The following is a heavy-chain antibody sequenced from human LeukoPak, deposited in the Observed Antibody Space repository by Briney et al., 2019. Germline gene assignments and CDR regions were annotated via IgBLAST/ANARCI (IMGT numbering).Heavy chain of an antibody. CDR2: ISGSGGST. Sequence: PGGSLRLSCAASGFTFSSYGMSWVRQAPGKGLEWVSAISGSGGSTYYADSVKGRFTISRDNSKSTLYLHMNSLSTEDTALYYCARAIRAPGTPENAFDIWGQGTMVTVSS. CDR1: GFTFSSYG. J-gene: IGHJ3*02. V-gene: IGHV3-23*01. D-gene: IGHD6-13*01. CDR3: ARAIRAPGTPENAFDI.